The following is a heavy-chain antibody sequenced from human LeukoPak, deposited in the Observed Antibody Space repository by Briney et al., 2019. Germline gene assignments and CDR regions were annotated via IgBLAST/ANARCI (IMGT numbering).Heavy chain of an antibody. D-gene: IGHD6-13*01. V-gene: IGHV5-51*01. CDR1: GYSFTSYW. CDR2: IYPGDSDT. Sequence: KRGESLKNFCKGSGYSFTSYWIGWVRQMPGKGLEWMGIIYPGDSDTRYSPSFQGQVTISADKSISTAYLQWSSLKASDTAMYYCARRIAAASRTFDYWGQGSLVAVSS. CDR3: ARRIAAASRTFDY. J-gene: IGHJ4*01.